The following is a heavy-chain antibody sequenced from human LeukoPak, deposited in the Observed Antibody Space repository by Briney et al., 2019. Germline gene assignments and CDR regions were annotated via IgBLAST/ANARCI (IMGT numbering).Heavy chain of an antibody. V-gene: IGHV4-39*01. CDR1: GGSISSSSYY. J-gene: IGHJ3*02. CDR3: ARRGRLSGYRDAFDI. D-gene: IGHD3-22*01. Sequence: SGTLSLTCTVSGGSISSSSYYWGWIRQPPGKGLEWIGSIYYSGSTYYNPSLKSRVTISVDTSKNQFSLKLSSVTAADTAVYYCARRGRLSGYRDAFDIWGQGTMVTVSS. CDR2: IYYSGST.